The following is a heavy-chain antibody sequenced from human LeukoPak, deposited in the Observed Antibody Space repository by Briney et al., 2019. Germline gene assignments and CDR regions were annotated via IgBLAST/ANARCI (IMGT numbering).Heavy chain of an antibody. CDR1: GITFSSYA. D-gene: IGHD2-21*01. Sequence: GGSLRLYCAASGITFSSYAMDWVRQAPGKGLEWVALISSNGSEKYYADSVMGRFTISRDNSKNMVYLQMNSLRVEDTAMYYCARGDPDYWGQGTLVTVSS. J-gene: IGHJ4*02. V-gene: IGHV3-30*04. CDR3: ARGDPDY. CDR2: ISSNGSEK.